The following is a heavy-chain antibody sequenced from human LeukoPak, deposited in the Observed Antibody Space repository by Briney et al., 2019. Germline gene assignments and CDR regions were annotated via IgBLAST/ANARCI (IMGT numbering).Heavy chain of an antibody. J-gene: IGHJ6*03. CDR3: AREIPPWDGSGSHLYYYYYYMDV. Sequence: SETLSLTCAVYGGSFSGYYWSWIRQPPGKGLEWIGEINHSGSTNYNPSLKSRVIISVDTSKNQFSLKLSSVTAADTAVYYCAREIPPWDGSGSHLYYYYYYMDVWGKGTTVTISS. CDR2: INHSGST. D-gene: IGHD3-10*01. V-gene: IGHV4-34*01. CDR1: GGSFSGYY.